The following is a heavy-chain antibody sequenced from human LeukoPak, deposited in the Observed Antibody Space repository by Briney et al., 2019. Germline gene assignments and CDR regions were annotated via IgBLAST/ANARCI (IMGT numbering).Heavy chain of an antibody. CDR1: GYTFTGDY. CDR2: INPNSGGT. CDR3: ARKMYSSSNDY. J-gene: IGHJ4*02. D-gene: IGHD6-6*01. Sequence: EASVKVSYKASGYTFTGDYMHWVRQAPGQGLEWMGWINPNSGGTNYAQKFQGRVTMTRDTSISTAYMELSRLRSDDTAVYYCARKMYSSSNDYWGQGTLVTVSS. V-gene: IGHV1-2*02.